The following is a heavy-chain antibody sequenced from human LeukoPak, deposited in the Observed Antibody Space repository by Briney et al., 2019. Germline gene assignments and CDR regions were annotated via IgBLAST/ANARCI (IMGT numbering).Heavy chain of an antibody. D-gene: IGHD3-10*01. CDR2: IYYSGST. Sequence: TSETLSLTCTVSGGSLSSSYWSWIRQPPGKGLEWLGFIYYSGSTSYNPSLKSRVTISLDTSKNQFSLKLRSVTAADTAVYYCARYGSGQPHDICRLDPWGQGILVTVSS. J-gene: IGHJ5*02. CDR3: ARYGSGQPHDICRLDP. CDR1: GGSLSSSY. V-gene: IGHV4-59*01.